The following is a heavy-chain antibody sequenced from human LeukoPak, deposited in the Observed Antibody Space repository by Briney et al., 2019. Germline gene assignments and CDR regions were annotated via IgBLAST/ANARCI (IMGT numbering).Heavy chain of an antibody. J-gene: IGHJ6*03. CDR2: IYYGGST. D-gene: IGHD2-2*02. CDR1: GGSISSGDYY. V-gene: IGHV4-30-4*01. Sequence: SETLSLTCAVSGGSISSGDYYWSWIRQPPGKGLEWIGNIYYGGSTYYNPSLKSRVTISVDTSKNQFSLKLSSVTAADTAVYYCARGGDCSSTSCYTDYYYYMDVWGKGTTVTVSS. CDR3: ARGGDCSSTSCYTDYYYYMDV.